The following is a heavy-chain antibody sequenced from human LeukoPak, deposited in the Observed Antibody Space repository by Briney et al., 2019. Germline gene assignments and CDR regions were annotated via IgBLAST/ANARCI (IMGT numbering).Heavy chain of an antibody. CDR2: IYYSGST. CDR3: ARPWQQWYFDY. V-gene: IGHV4-59*01. CDR1: GGSISSYY. Sequence: SETLSLTCTVSGGSISSYYWSWIRQPPVKGLEWIGYIYYSGSTNYNPSLKSRVTISVDTSKNQFSLKLSSVTAADTAVYYCARPWQQWYFDYWGQGTLVTVSS. J-gene: IGHJ4*02. D-gene: IGHD6-19*01.